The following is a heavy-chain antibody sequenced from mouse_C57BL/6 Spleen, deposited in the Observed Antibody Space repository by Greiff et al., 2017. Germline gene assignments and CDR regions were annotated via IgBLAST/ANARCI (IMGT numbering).Heavy chain of an antibody. D-gene: IGHD4-1*01. CDR2: IYPGSGNT. V-gene: IGHV1-66*01. Sequence: VQLQQSGPELVKPGASVKISCKASGYSFTSYYIHWVKQRPGPGLEWIGWIYPGSGNTKYNEKFKGKATLTADTSSSTAYMQLSSLTSEDAAVYYCARDWDRGFDYWGQGTTLTVSS. J-gene: IGHJ2*01. CDR1: GYSFTSYY. CDR3: ARDWDRGFDY.